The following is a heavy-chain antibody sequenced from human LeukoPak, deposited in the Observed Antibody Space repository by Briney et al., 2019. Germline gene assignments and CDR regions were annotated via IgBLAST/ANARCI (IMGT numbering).Heavy chain of an antibody. CDR1: GYTFTSYS. CDR2: ISTYNGNT. J-gene: IGHJ4*02. Sequence: ASVKVSCKASGYTFTSYSISWVRQAPGQGLEWMGWISTYNGNTNYAQNLQGRVTMTTDTSTSTAYMELRSLRSDDTAVYYCARETPYGSGNYPFDYWGQGILVTVSS. D-gene: IGHD3-10*01. CDR3: ARETPYGSGNYPFDY. V-gene: IGHV1-18*01.